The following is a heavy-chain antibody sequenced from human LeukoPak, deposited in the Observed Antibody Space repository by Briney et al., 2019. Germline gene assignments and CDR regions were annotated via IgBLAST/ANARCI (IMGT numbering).Heavy chain of an antibody. CDR1: GFIFSDSY. V-gene: IGHV3-11*06. CDR3: ARLHGYSYGLADS. CDR2: ITSTSSNT. J-gene: IGHJ4*02. Sequence: GGSLRLSCAASGFIFSDSYMAWIRLAPGKGPEWVSYITSTSSNTMYPDSVRGRFTISRDNAKNSLYLQMNSLRVEDTAVYYCARLHGYSYGLADSWGQGTLVTVSS. D-gene: IGHD5-18*01.